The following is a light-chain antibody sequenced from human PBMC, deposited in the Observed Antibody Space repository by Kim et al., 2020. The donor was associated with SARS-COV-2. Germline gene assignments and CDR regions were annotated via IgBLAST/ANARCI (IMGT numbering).Light chain of an antibody. J-gene: IGLJ3*02. CDR3: SSYAGSNNRPPWV. CDR2: EVS. Sequence: QSALTQPPSASGSPGQSVTISCTGTSSDVGGYNYVSWYQQHPGKAPKLMIYEVSKRPSGVPDRFSGSKSGNTASLTVSGLQAEDEADYYCSSYAGSNNRPPWVFGGGTQLTVL. V-gene: IGLV2-8*01. CDR1: SSDVGGYNY.